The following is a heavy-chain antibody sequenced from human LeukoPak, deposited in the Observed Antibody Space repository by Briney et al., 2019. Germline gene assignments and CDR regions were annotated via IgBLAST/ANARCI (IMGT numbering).Heavy chain of an antibody. CDR2: IYSGDNT. CDR3: ARHGSITMVRGRLRYFYMDV. D-gene: IGHD3-10*01. J-gene: IGHJ6*03. CDR1: GFTVSSNY. Sequence: GGSLRLSCAASGFTVSSNYMSWVRQAPGKGLEWVSVIYSGDNTFYADSVKGRFTISRDNSKNTLCLQMNSLRAEDTAVYYCARHGSITMVRGRLRYFYMDVWGKGTTVTISS. V-gene: IGHV3-53*01.